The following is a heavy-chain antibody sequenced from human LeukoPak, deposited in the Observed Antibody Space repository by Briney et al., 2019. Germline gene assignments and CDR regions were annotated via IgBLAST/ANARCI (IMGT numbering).Heavy chain of an antibody. CDR2: IYPGDSDT. CDR1: GYSFTSYW. CDR3: ARHVSRIWDSSAGYFDY. Sequence: GESLKISCKGSGYSFTSYWIGWVRQMPGKGLEWMGIIYPGDSDTRYSPSFQGQVPISADNSISTAYLQWSSLKASDTAMYYCARHVSRIWDSSAGYFDYWGQGTLVTVSS. D-gene: IGHD6-19*01. V-gene: IGHV5-51*01. J-gene: IGHJ4*02.